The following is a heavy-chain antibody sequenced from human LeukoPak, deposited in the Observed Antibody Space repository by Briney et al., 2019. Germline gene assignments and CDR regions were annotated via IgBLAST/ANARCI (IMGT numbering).Heavy chain of an antibody. CDR1: GFTFSNFA. Sequence: GGSLRLSCAASGFTFSNFAMTWVRQAPGRGLEWVACIRGSGGGTQYADSVKGRVTIYRDNSKNTLYLQMNYLRAEDTAIYYCGRDPNGDYVGAFDFWGPGTMVAVSS. D-gene: IGHD2-21*02. CDR3: GRDPNGDYVGAFDF. V-gene: IGHV3-23*01. J-gene: IGHJ3*01. CDR2: IRGSGGGT.